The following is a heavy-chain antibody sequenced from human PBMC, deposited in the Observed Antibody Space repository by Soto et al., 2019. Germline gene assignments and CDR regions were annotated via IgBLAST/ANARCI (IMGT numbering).Heavy chain of an antibody. CDR3: ALPSCGGDFYSPFDX. CDR1: GFGLNTYA. CDR2: ISGNSGNT. Sequence: GSLRLSCTASGFGLNTYAISWVRQAPGKGMEWVSFISGNSGNTGYADSVKGRFTISRDKAENTVYLQMNRLRAEETAVYYCALPSCGGDFYSPFDXWGQGSQVAVSX. D-gene: IGHD2-21*02. J-gene: IGHJ4*02. V-gene: IGHV3-23*01.